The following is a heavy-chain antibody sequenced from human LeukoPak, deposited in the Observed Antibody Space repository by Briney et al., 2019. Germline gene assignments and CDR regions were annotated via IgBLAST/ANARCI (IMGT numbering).Heavy chain of an antibody. J-gene: IGHJ4*02. V-gene: IGHV1-24*01. D-gene: IGHD1-26*01. CDR3: ATEFLAVGSYPFDY. CDR1: GYTLTELS. CDR2: FDPEDGET. Sequence: GASVKVSCKVSGYTLTELSMHWVRQAPGKGLEWMGGFDPEDGETIYAQKFQGRVTMTEDTSTDTAYMELSSLRSEDTAVYYCATEFLAVGSYPFDYWGQGTLVTVSS.